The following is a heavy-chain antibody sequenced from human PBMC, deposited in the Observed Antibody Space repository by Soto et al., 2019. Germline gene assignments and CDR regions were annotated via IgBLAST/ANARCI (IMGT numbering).Heavy chain of an antibody. V-gene: IGHV1-18*01. D-gene: IGHD2-8*01. CDR1: GYTFTSYG. CDR3: ARVNALMVYDYNWFDP. J-gene: IGHJ5*02. CDR2: TSAYNGNT. Sequence: QVQLVQSGAEVKKPGASVKVSCKASGYTFTSYGISWVRQAPGQGLEWMGWTSAYNGNTNYAQKLQGRVTMTTDTSTSTAYMELRSLRSDDTAVYYCARVNALMVYDYNWFDPWGQGTLVTVSS.